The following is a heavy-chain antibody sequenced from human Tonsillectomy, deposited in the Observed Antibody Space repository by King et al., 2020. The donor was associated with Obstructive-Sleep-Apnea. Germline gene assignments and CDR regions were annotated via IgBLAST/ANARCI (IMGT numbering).Heavy chain of an antibody. Sequence: QLVQSGGGLVQPGGSLRLSCAASGFTFSSYWISWVRQAPGKGLEWVDNINQDGREKYYVDSVKGRFTISRVNAKNSLYLQINSLRDEDTAVYYWARDLIRLGVYWGQGTLVTVSS. CDR1: GFTFSSYW. CDR2: INQDGREK. D-gene: IGHD3-10*01. V-gene: IGHV3-7*01. CDR3: ARDLIRLGVY. J-gene: IGHJ4*02.